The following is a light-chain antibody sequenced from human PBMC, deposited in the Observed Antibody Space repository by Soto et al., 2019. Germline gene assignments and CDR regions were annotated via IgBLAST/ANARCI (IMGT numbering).Light chain of an antibody. CDR1: SSTTGNNY. J-gene: IGLJ1*01. CDR3: STWDSSLSTGV. V-gene: IGLV1-51*02. Sequence: QSVLTQPPSVSAPPGQKVTISCSGRSSTTGNNYVSWYQQLPGTAPKLLIYENDKRPSGIPDRFSGSKSGTSATLDITGLQTGDEADYYCSTWDSSLSTGVFGTGTKLTVL. CDR2: END.